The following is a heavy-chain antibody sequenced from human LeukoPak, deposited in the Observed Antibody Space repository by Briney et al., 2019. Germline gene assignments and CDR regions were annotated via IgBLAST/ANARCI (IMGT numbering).Heavy chain of an antibody. CDR2: INHSGST. V-gene: IGHV4-34*01. Sequence: SETLSLTCAVYGGSFSGYYWSWIRQPPGKGLEWIGEINHSGSTNYNPSLKSRVTISVDTSKNQFSLKLSSVTAADTAVYYCARYSRSDVLLPDPQPFRRRDWFDPWGQGTLVTVSS. J-gene: IGHJ5*02. CDR3: ARYSRSDVLLPDPQPFRRRDWFDP. CDR1: GGSFSGYY. D-gene: IGHD3-10*01.